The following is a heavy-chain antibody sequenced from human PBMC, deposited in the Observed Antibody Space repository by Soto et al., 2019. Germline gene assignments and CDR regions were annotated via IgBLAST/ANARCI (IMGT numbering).Heavy chain of an antibody. CDR1: GYTFTGYY. CDR2: INPNSGGT. D-gene: IGHD3-10*01. CDR3: ARGGRFGELLTSYFGMDV. J-gene: IGHJ6*02. Sequence: GASVKVSCKASGYTFTGYYMHWVRQAPGQGLEWMGWINPNSGGTNYAQKFQGWVTMTRDTSISTAYMELSRLRSDDTAVYYCARGGRFGELLTSYFGMDVWGEGTTVTV. V-gene: IGHV1-2*04.